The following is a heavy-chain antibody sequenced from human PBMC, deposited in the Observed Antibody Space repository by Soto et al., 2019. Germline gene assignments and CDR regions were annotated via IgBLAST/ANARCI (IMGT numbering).Heavy chain of an antibody. J-gene: IGHJ5*02. Sequence: SETLSLTCTVSGGSISSSSYYWGWIRQPPGKGLEWIGSIYYSGSTYYNPSLKSRVTISVDTSKNQFSLKLSSVTAADAAVYYCARGGPDRYYGSGSYSWFDPWGQGTLVTVSS. CDR1: GGSISSSSYY. D-gene: IGHD3-10*01. CDR3: ARGGPDRYYGSGSYSWFDP. CDR2: IYYSGST. V-gene: IGHV4-39*01.